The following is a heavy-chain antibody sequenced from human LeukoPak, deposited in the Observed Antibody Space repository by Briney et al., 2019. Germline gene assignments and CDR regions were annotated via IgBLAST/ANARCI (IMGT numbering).Heavy chain of an antibody. CDR2: IYSSGST. CDR3: AREGAVGDITLDDAFDI. V-gene: IGHV4-59*01. D-gene: IGHD1-26*01. J-gene: IGHJ3*02. CDR1: SGSINSYY. Sequence: SETLSLTCTVSSGSINSYYWNWIRQPPGKGLEWIGRIYSSGSTNYSPSLKSRVTISVDTSKNQFSLKLSSVTAADTAVYYCAREGAVGDITLDDAFDIWGQGTMVTVSS.